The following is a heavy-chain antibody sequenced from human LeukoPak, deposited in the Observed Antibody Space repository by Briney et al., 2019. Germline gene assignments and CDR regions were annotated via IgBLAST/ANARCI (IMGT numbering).Heavy chain of an antibody. CDR2: IVVGSGNT. V-gene: IGHV1-58*02. D-gene: IGHD3-10*01. J-gene: IGHJ6*02. Sequence: SVKVSCKASGLTFTSSAMQWVRQARGQRLEWIGWIVVGSGNTNYAQKFQERVTITRDMSTSTAYMELSSPRSEDTAVYYCAADSPKGPWFGEFRNSENYYYYGMDVWGQGTTVTVSS. CDR1: GLTFTSSA. CDR3: AADSPKGPWFGEFRNSENYYYYGMDV.